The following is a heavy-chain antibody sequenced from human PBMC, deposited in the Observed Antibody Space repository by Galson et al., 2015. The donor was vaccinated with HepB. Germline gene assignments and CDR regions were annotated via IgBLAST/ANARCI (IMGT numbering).Heavy chain of an antibody. Sequence: SLRLSCAASGFTFSSYAMHWVRQAPGKGLEYVSAISSNGGSTYYADSVKGRFTISRDNSKNTLYLQMSSLRAEDTAVYYCVKDWGSGSYYPPHFDYWGQGTLVTVSS. CDR1: GFTFSSYA. D-gene: IGHD1-26*01. V-gene: IGHV3-64D*06. CDR2: ISSNGGST. J-gene: IGHJ4*02. CDR3: VKDWGSGSYYPPHFDY.